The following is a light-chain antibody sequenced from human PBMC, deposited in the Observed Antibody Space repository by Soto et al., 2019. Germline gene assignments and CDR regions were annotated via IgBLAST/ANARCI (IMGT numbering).Light chain of an antibody. CDR3: ASLTSTNFV. CDR2: EVS. Sequence: QSALTQPASVSGSPGQSVTISCTGTSSDIGAYNLVSWYQHHPDKAPKLMISEVSNRPSGVSDRFSGSKSGNTASLTISGLQSEDEADYYCASLTSTNFVFGNGIKVTV. V-gene: IGLV2-14*01. J-gene: IGLJ1*01. CDR1: SSDIGAYNL.